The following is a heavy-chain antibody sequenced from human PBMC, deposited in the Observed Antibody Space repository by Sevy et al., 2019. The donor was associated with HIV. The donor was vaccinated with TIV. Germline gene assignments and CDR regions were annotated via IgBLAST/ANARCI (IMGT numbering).Heavy chain of an antibody. V-gene: IGHV1-2*02. J-gene: IGHJ4*02. CDR2: INPSSGGT. D-gene: IGHD3-10*01. Sequence: ASVKVSCKASGYTFTCYYVHWVRRAPGQGLEWMGWINPSSGGTNYGQTFHGRVTMTRDTSITTAYMELNSLRSDDTAVYYCARSVYGSGTYLNDYWGQGPLVTVSS. CDR1: GYTFTCYY. CDR3: ARSVYGSGTYLNDY.